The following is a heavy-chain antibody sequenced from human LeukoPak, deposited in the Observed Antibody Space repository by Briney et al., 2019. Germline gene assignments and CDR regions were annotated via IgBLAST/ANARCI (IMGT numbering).Heavy chain of an antibody. CDR1: GFTFSSSA. D-gene: IGHD6-6*01. CDR2: ISYDGSNK. CDR3: ASPKSPYSSSSYFDY. J-gene: IGHJ4*02. V-gene: IGHV3-30*04. Sequence: GGSLRLSCAASGFTFSSSAMSWVRQAPGKGLEWVAVISYDGSNKYYADSVKGRFTISRDNSKNTLYLQMNSLRAEDTAVYYCASPKSPYSSSSYFDYWGQGTLVTVSS.